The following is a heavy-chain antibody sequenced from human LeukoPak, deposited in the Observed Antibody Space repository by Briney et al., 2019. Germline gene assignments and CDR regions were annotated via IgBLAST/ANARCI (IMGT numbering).Heavy chain of an antibody. CDR2: ISAYNGNT. Sequence: ASVKVSCKASGYTLTSYGISWVRQAPGQGLEWMGWISAYNGNTNYARKLQGRVTMTTDTSTSTAYMEMRSLRSDDTAVYYCARLAYGANYIDYWGQGTLVTVSS. J-gene: IGHJ4*02. V-gene: IGHV1-18*01. D-gene: IGHD4-17*01. CDR1: GYTLTSYG. CDR3: ARLAYGANYIDY.